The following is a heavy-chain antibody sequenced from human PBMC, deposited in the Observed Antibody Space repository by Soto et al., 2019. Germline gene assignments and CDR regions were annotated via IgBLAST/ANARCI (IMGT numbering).Heavy chain of an antibody. D-gene: IGHD1-7*01. CDR3: TRSVTGTTAHFDY. V-gene: IGHV3-73*02. CDR2: IRSKSNSYAT. Sequence: EVQLVESGGGLVQPGGSLKLSCAASGFSISGSAMHWVRQASGKGLEWVGRIRSKSNSYATAYAASLKGRFTISRDDSKSTAYLQMISLKTVDTAVYYCTRSVTGTTAHFDYWGQGTLVTVSS. J-gene: IGHJ4*02. CDR1: GFSISGSA.